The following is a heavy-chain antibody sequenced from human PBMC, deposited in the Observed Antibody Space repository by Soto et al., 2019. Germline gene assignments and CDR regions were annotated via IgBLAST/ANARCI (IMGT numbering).Heavy chain of an antibody. D-gene: IGHD3-10*01. CDR3: ARDWVERFRLSGSYYYGNYYYGMDV. J-gene: IGHJ6*02. V-gene: IGHV1-69*01. CDR2: IIPIFGTA. CDR1: GGPFSSYA. Sequence: VKVSCKASGGPFSSYAISWVRQAPGQGLEWMGGIIPIFGTANYAQKFQGRVTITADESTSTAYMELSSLRSEDTAVYYCARDWVERFRLSGSYYYGNYYYGMDVCGQGTRVTV.